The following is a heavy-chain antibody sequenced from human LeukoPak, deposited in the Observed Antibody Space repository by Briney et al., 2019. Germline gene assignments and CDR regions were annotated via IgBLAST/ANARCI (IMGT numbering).Heavy chain of an antibody. J-gene: IGHJ3*02. D-gene: IGHD3-22*01. V-gene: IGHV3-30*18. CDR3: AKVSGTMMTRDAFDI. CDR2: ISYDGSNK. Sequence: GGSLRLSCAASGFTFSSYGMHWVRQAPGKGLEWVAVISYDGSNKYYADSVKGRFTISRDNSKNTLYLQMNSLRAEDTAVYYCAKVSGTMMTRDAFDIWGQGTMVTVSS. CDR1: GFTFSSYG.